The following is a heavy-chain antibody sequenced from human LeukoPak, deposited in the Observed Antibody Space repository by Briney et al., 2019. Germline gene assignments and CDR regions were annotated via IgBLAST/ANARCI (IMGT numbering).Heavy chain of an antibody. CDR1: GFTFSSYW. V-gene: IGHV3-74*01. J-gene: IGHJ4*02. CDR2: INSDGSST. Sequence: GGALRLSCAASGFTFSSYWMHWGRQAPGKGLGWVSRINSDGSSTTYADSVKGRFAISRDNAKNTLYLQMNSLRAEDTAVYYCAREFYCTSASCHDYWGQGTLVTVSS. CDR3: AREFYCTSASCHDY. D-gene: IGHD2-2*01.